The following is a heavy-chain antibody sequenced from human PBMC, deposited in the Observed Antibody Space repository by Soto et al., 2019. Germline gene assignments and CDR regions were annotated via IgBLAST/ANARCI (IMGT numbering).Heavy chain of an antibody. Sequence: SETLSFTCAVYGGSFSGYYWSWIRQPPGKGLEWIGEINHSGSTNYNPSLKSRVTISVDTSKNQFSLKLSSVTAADTAVYYCARGAPQGGTTAIDYWGQGTLVTVSS. CDR3: ARGAPQGGTTAIDY. J-gene: IGHJ4*02. CDR1: GGSFSGYY. CDR2: INHSGST. D-gene: IGHD1-7*01. V-gene: IGHV4-34*01.